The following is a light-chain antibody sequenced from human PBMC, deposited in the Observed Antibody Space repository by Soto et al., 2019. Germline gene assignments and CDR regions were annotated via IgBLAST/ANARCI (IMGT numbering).Light chain of an antibody. V-gene: IGLV1-44*01. Sequence: QLVLTQPPSASGTPGQRVTISCSGSSSNIGSNTVNWYQQLPGTAPKLLIYSNDQRPSGVPDRFSGSKSGTSASLAISGLQSEDEADYYCSSYAGSNNLVFGGGTKLTVL. CDR1: SSNIGSNT. J-gene: IGLJ2*01. CDR3: SSYAGSNNLV. CDR2: SND.